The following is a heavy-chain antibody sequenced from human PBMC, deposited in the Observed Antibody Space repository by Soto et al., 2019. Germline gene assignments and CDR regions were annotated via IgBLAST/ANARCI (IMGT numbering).Heavy chain of an antibody. V-gene: IGHV4-61*01. Sequence: SETLSLTCTVSGGSISSSSYYWTWIRQPPGKGLEWIGYIYSSGSTLYNPSLRSRVIISVDTSMNQFSLKLSSVTAADTAVYYCARDSLALFDSWGQGTLVTVSS. CDR1: GGSISSSSYY. J-gene: IGHJ4*02. CDR3: ARDSLALFDS. D-gene: IGHD5-12*01. CDR2: IYSSGST.